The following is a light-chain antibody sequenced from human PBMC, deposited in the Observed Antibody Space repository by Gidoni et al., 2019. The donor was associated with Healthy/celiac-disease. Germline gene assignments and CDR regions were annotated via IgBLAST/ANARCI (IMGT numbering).Light chain of an antibody. J-gene: IGKJ2*01. V-gene: IGKV4-1*01. CDR1: QSVLYSSNTKNY. CDR3: QQYYSTPHT. CDR2: WAS. Sequence: DIVMTQSPDSLAVSLGERATINCKSSQSVLYSSNTKNYLAWYQQKPGQPPKLLIYWASTRESGVPDRFSGSGSGTDFTLTIGSLQAEDVAVYYCQQYYSTPHTFGQGTKLEIK.